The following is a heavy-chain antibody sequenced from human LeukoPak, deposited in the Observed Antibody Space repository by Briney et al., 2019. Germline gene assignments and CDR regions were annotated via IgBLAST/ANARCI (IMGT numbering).Heavy chain of an antibody. CDR3: ARAGSYYRNLGY. J-gene: IGHJ4*02. Sequence: PSETLSLTCNVSGGSISSGGYYWSWIRQHPGKGLEWIGYIYYSGSTYYNPSLKSRVTISVDTSKNQFSLKLSSVTAADTAVYYCARAGSYYRNLGYWGQGTLVTVSS. D-gene: IGHD1-26*01. V-gene: IGHV4-31*03. CDR2: IYYSGST. CDR1: GGSISSGGYY.